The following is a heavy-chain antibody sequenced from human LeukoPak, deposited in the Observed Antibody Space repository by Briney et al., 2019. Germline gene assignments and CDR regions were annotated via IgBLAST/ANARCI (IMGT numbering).Heavy chain of an antibody. CDR3: ATLPGPGYSSGWLQEGYYYYMDV. V-gene: IGHV3-23*01. Sequence: SGGSLRLSCAASGVTFSSYNMHWVRQAPGKGLEWVSAISGSGGSTYYADSVKGRFTISRDNSKNTLYLQMNSLRAEDTAVYYCATLPGPGYSSGWLQEGYYYYMDVWGKGTTVTVSS. D-gene: IGHD6-19*01. CDR2: ISGSGGST. CDR1: GVTFSSYN. J-gene: IGHJ6*03.